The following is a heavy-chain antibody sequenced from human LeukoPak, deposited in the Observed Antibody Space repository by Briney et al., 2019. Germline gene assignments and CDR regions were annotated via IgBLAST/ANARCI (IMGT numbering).Heavy chain of an antibody. D-gene: IGHD3-22*01. J-gene: IGHJ4*02. CDR2: IWYDGSNK. V-gene: IGHV3-33*01. CDR1: GFTFSSYG. CDR3: ARGPHYYDSSGYYYFDY. Sequence: GGSLRLSCAASGFTFSSYGMHWVRQAPGKGLEWVAVIWYDGSNKYYADSVKGRFTISRDNSKNTLYLQMNSPRAEDTAVYYCARGPHYYDSSGYYYFDYWGQGTLVTVSS.